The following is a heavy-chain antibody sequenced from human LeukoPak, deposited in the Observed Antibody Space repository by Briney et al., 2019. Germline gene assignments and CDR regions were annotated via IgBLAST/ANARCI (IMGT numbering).Heavy chain of an antibody. J-gene: IGHJ4*02. Sequence: PGGSLRLSCAASGFTFSTYYMNWVRQAPGKGLEWVSSITTSSSYIYYADSVKGRFTISRDNSKNTLYLQMNSLRAEDTAVYYCARRAGAYSHPYDYWGQGTLVTVSS. D-gene: IGHD4/OR15-4a*01. CDR3: ARRAGAYSHPYDY. CDR1: GFTFSTYY. CDR2: ITTSSSYI. V-gene: IGHV3-21*01.